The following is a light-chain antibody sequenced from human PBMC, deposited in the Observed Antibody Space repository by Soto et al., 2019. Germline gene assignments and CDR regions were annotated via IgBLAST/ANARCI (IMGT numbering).Light chain of an antibody. CDR3: QQCGSSPRFP. Sequence: EIVLTQSPGTLSLSPGDRATLSCRASQNINSRYLAWYQQKPGQAPRLRIYGTSSRATGIQDRFSGSGPGTDFTRTISRLEPEDFAVYYCQQCGSSPRFPFGPGTKVDIK. CDR1: QNINSRY. CDR2: GTS. J-gene: IGKJ3*01. V-gene: IGKV3-20*01.